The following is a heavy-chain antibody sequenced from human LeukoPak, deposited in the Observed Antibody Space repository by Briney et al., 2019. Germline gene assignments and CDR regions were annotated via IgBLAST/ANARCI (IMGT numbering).Heavy chain of an antibody. CDR2: INHSGST. J-gene: IGHJ4*02. D-gene: IGHD4-11*01. CDR1: GGSFSGYY. CDR3: ARRMTTTGTDFDY. V-gene: IGHV4-34*01. Sequence: SETLSLTCAVYGGSFSGYYWSWIRQPPGKGLEWIEEINHSGSTNYNPSLKSRVTISVDTSKNQFSLKLSSVTAADTAVYYCARRMTTTGTDFDYWGQGTLVTVSS.